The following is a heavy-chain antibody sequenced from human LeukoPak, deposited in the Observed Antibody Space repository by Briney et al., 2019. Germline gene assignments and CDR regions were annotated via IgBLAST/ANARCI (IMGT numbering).Heavy chain of an antibody. V-gene: IGHV4-34*01. CDR3: ARTKWLRLDY. D-gene: IGHD5-12*01. J-gene: IGHJ4*02. CDR1: GGSFSGYY. Sequence: SETLSLTCAVYGGSFSGYYWSWIRQPPGKGLEWIGEINHSGSTNYNPSLKSRVTISVDTSKNQFSLKLSSVTAADTAVYYCARTKWLRLDYWGQGTLVTVSS. CDR2: INHSGST.